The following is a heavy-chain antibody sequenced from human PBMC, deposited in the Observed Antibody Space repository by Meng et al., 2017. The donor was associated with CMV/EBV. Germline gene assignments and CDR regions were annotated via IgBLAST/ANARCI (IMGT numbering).Heavy chain of an antibody. D-gene: IGHD2-21*01. V-gene: IGHV1-2*02. CDR1: GYTFTGYY. J-gene: IGHJ6*02. Sequence: ASVKVSCKASGYTFTGYYMHWVRQAPGQGLEWMGWINPNRGGTNYAQKFQGRVTMTRDTSISTAYMELSRLRSDDTAVYYCARDLCGGDCYSAHYYYYYGMDVWGQGTTVTVSS. CDR3: ARDLCGGDCYSAHYYYYYGMDV. CDR2: INPNRGGT.